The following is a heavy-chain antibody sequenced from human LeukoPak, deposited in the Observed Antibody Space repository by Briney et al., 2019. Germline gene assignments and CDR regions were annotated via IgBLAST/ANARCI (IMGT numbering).Heavy chain of an antibody. D-gene: IGHD4-23*01. Sequence: SETPSLTCNVSGGSIGSYHWSWIRQSPGKGLEWIGDIYYSGSTNYNPSLKSRVTLLVDMSKNQFSLKVRSVTAVDTAMYYCARNRWGTGASFDSWGQGTLVTGSS. V-gene: IGHV4-59*01. CDR1: GGSIGSYH. J-gene: IGHJ4*02. CDR2: IYYSGST. CDR3: ARNRWGTGASFDS.